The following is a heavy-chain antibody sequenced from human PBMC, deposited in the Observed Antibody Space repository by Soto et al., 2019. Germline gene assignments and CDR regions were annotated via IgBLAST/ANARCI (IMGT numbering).Heavy chain of an antibody. D-gene: IGHD6-6*01. CDR2: INHSGST. CDR3: ARTSRFDC. J-gene: IGHJ4*02. Sequence: SETLSLTCAVYCWSFSSYYWSWIRQPPGKGLEWIGEINHSGSTNYNPSLKSRVTMSVDTSKNQFSLKLSSVTAADTAVYYCARTSRFDCWGQGTLVTVS. CDR1: CWSFSSYY. V-gene: IGHV4-34*01.